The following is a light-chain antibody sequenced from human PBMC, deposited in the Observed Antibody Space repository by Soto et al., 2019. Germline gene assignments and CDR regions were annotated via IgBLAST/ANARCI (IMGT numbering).Light chain of an antibody. CDR2: NAS. J-gene: IGKJ4*01. CDR3: QQRSNWQLT. V-gene: IGKV3-11*01. Sequence: EIVLTQSPATLSSSPGERATLSCRASQSVSSYLAWYQQKPGQAPRLLIYNASRRATGIPARFSGSGSGTDFTLTISSLEPEDFAVYYCQQRSNWQLTFGGGTKVEIK. CDR1: QSVSSY.